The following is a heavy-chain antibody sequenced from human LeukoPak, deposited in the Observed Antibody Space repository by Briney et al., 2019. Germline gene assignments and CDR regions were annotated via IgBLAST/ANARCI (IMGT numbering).Heavy chain of an antibody. Sequence: GGSLRLSCAASGFTFDDYAMHRVRQAPGEGLEWVSGICWNSGSIDYADSVKGRFTISRDKAKKSLYLQMNSLRAEDMALYYCAKDMGSDSSSPYYFDYWGQGTLVTVSS. CDR3: AKDMGSDSSSPYYFDY. CDR2: ICWNSGSI. D-gene: IGHD3-22*01. CDR1: GFTFDDYA. V-gene: IGHV3-9*03. J-gene: IGHJ4*02.